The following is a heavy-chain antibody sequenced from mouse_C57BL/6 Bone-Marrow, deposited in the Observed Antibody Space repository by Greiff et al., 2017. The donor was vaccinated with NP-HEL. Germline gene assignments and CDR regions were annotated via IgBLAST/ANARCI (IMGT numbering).Heavy chain of an antibody. CDR2: IHPSDSAT. CDR3: AITTVVATDGWYLDV. D-gene: IGHD1-1*01. J-gene: IGHJ1*03. CDR1: GYTFTSYW. Sequence: QVQLQQPGAELVKPGASVKVSCKASGYTFTSYWMHWVKQRPGQGLEWIGRIHPSDSATNYNQKFKGKATLTVDKSSSTAYMQLSSLTSEDSAVYYCAITTVVATDGWYLDVWGTGTTVTVSS. V-gene: IGHV1-74*01.